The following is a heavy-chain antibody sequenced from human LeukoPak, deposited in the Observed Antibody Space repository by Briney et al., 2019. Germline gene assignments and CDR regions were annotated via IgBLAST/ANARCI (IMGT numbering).Heavy chain of an antibody. CDR3: AKYDSSLGYFDY. Sequence: GGSLRLSCAASGFTFSSYEINWVRQAPGKGLEWVSYISSSGSTIYYTDSVKGRFTISRDNSKNTLYLQMNSLRAEDTAVYYCAKYDSSLGYFDYWGQGTLVTVSS. CDR2: ISSSGSTI. D-gene: IGHD3-22*01. J-gene: IGHJ4*02. CDR1: GFTFSSYE. V-gene: IGHV3-48*03.